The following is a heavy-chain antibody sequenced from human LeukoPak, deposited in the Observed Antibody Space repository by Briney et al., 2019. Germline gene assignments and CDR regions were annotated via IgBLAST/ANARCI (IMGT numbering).Heavy chain of an antibody. CDR1: GFTFSSYG. J-gene: IGHJ4*02. V-gene: IGHV3-23*01. CDR3: AKHSGSYFIYYVDS. Sequence: GGSLRLSCAAPGFTFSSYGMRWVRQAPGKGLELVSTISDNAYNTYSAGSVKGRFNITRDNSANTLYLQMNSLRAEDTALYYCAKHSGSYFIYYVDSWGQGTLVIVSS. D-gene: IGHD1-26*01. CDR2: ISDNAYNT.